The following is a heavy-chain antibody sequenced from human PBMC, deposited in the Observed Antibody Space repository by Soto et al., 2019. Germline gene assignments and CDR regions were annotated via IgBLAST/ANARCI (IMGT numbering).Heavy chain of an antibody. CDR3: ARRPEGFHPLSNNWFDP. CDR1: GFSVSTNY. J-gene: IGHJ5*02. D-gene: IGHD3-10*01. CDR2: IYSGGST. Sequence: GGSLRLSCAASGFSVSTNYMTWVRQAPGKGLEWVSVIYSGGSTYYADSVKGRFTISRDNSKNTLHLQMNSLRAEDTAVYYCARRPEGFHPLSNNWFDPCGQGTPVSVSS. V-gene: IGHV3-53*01.